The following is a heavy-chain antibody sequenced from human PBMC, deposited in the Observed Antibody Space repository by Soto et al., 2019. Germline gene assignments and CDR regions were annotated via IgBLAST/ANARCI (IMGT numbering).Heavy chain of an antibody. J-gene: IGHJ3*01. D-gene: IGHD3-16*01. V-gene: IGHV3-21*01. CDR3: ARDLEGADVFDL. CDR1: GFTFNNYN. Sequence: PGGSLRLSCATSGFTFNNYNMNWVRQAPGKGLEWVSSIAARGSGYRYYAESVKGRFTITRDVAKNSLYLQMNNLRADDTALYYCARDLEGADVFDLWGQGTMVTVS. CDR2: IAARGSGYR.